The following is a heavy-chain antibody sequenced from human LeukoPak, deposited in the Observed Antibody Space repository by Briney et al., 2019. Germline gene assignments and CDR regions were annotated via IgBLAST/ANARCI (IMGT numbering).Heavy chain of an antibody. D-gene: IGHD3-3*01. J-gene: IGHJ4*02. V-gene: IGHV1-2*02. CDR3: ARDQDFWSGYYSYFDY. CDR2: INPNSGGT. Sequence: ASVKVSCKASGYTFTGYYIHWVRQAPGQGLEWMGWINPNSGGTNYAQKFQGRVTMTRDTSISTAYMELSRLRSDDTAVYYCARDQDFWSGYYSYFDYWGQGTLVTVSS. CDR1: GYTFTGYY.